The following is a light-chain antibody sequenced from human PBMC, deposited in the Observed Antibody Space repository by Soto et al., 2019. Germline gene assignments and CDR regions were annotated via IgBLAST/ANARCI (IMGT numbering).Light chain of an antibody. CDR2: GNS. J-gene: IGLJ2*01. CDR3: QSYDSSLSGSNVV. V-gene: IGLV1-40*01. CDR1: SSNIGAGYD. Sequence: QAVGTQPPSVSGAPGQRVTISCTGSSSNIGAGYDVHWYQQLPGTAPKLLIYGNSNRPSGVPDRFSGSKSGTSASLAITGLQAEDEADYYCQSYDSSLSGSNVVFGGGTKLTVL.